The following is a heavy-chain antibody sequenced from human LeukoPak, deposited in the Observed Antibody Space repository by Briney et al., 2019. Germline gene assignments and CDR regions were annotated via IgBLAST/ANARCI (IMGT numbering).Heavy chain of an antibody. CDR3: ANDRLHLSNEPTNFAY. CDR1: GFTFSSYG. Sequence: GGSLRLSCAASGFTFSSYGMHWVRQAPGKGLEWVAVISYDGSNKYYADSVKGRFTISRDNSKNTLYLQMSSLRAEDTAIYYCANDRLHLSNEPTNFAYWGQGTLVTLSS. J-gene: IGHJ4*02. V-gene: IGHV3-30*18. D-gene: IGHD2-21*01. CDR2: ISYDGSNK.